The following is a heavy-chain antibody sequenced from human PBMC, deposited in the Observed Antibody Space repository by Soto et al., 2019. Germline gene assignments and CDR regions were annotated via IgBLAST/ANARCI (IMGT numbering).Heavy chain of an antibody. V-gene: IGHV3-48*02. CDR2: ISSSSSTI. D-gene: IGHD3-3*01. CDR3: ARDRVNYDFWSGHYYYYYGMDV. Sequence: GGSLRLSCAASGFTFSSYSMNWVRQAPGKGLEWVSYISSSSSTIYYADSVKGRFTISRDNAKNSLYLQMNSLRDEDTAVYYCARDRVNYDFWSGHYYYYYGMDVWGQGTPVTVSS. CDR1: GFTFSSYS. J-gene: IGHJ6*02.